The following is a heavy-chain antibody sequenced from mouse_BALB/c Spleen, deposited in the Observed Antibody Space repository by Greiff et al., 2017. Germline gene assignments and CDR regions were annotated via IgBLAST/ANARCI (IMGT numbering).Heavy chain of an antibody. J-gene: IGHJ4*01. CDR2: ISSGGSYT. CDR3: TRDRGNYAY. Sequence: EVMLVESGGGLVKPGGSLKLSCAASGFTFSSYTMSWVRQTPEKRLEWVATISSGGSYTYYPDSVKGRFTISRDNAKNTLYLQMSSLKSEDTAMYYCTRDRGNYAYWGQGTSVTVSS. V-gene: IGHV5-6-4*01. D-gene: IGHD2-1*01. CDR1: GFTFSSYT.